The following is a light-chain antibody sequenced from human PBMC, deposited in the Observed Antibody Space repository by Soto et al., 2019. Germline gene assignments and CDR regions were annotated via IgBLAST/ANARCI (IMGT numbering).Light chain of an antibody. CDR2: DAS. CDR1: QSVSDY. V-gene: IGKV3-20*01. Sequence: VLTQSPASLSLSTGERATLSCRAGQSVSDYLAWYQQKPGQPPRLLFFDASSRATGIPDGFSGSGSGTDFTLTISRLEPEDFAVYYCQQYGSSPPWTFGQGTKVDIK. J-gene: IGKJ1*01. CDR3: QQYGSSPPWT.